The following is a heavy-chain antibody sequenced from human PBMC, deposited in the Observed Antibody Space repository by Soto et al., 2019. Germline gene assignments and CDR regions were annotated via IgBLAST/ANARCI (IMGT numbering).Heavy chain of an antibody. CDR2: INTYSGNT. Sequence: QVQLVQSRAEVKNPGASVKVSCKASGYSFTRYGIAWARQAPGQGLEWMGWINTYSGNTNYAQNLQGRVTLTTDTSTSTAYMELTSLRSNDTAIYYCAMVDVYVTPSPQDVW. CDR3: AMVDVYVTPSPQDV. CDR1: GYSFTRYG. D-gene: IGHD3-16*01. V-gene: IGHV1-18*01. J-gene: IGHJ6*01.